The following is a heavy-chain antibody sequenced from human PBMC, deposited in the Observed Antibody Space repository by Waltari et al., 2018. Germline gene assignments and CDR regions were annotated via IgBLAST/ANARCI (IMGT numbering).Heavy chain of an antibody. CDR1: GFHFSNAW. CDR2: IKSKTDGGTT. D-gene: IGHD3-3*01. J-gene: IGHJ4*02. Sequence: EVQLVESGGGLVKPGGSLRLSCAASGFHFSNAWMSWVRQAPGKGLEWVGRIKSKTDGGTTDYAAPVKGRFTISRDDSKNTLYLQMNSLKTEDTAVYYCTLDGDFWSGYYTWGQGTLVTVSS. V-gene: IGHV3-15*01. CDR3: TLDGDFWSGYYT.